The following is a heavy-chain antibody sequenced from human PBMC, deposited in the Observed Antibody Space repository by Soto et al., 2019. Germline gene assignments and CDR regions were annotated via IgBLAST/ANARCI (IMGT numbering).Heavy chain of an antibody. D-gene: IGHD1-26*01. J-gene: IGHJ4*02. Sequence: QVQLVESGGGVVQPGRSLRLSCAASGFTFSSYGMHWVRQAPGKGLEWVAVIWYDGSTKYYADCVKGRFTISRDNSKNTLYLQMNSLRAEDTAVYYCARDMGRDWGQGTLVTVSS. CDR2: IWYDGSTK. V-gene: IGHV3-33*01. CDR3: ARDMGRD. CDR1: GFTFSSYG.